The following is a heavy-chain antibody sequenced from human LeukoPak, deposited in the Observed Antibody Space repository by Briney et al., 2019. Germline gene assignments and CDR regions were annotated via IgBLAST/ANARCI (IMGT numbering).Heavy chain of an antibody. CDR1: GGSFSGYY. J-gene: IGHJ5*02. D-gene: IGHD3-10*01. V-gene: IGHV4-34*01. CDR2: INHSGSI. CDR3: ASPHYYGSGSYYT. Sequence: SETLSLTCAVYGGSFSGYYWSWIRQPPGKGLEWIGEINHSGSINYNPSLKSRVTISVDTSKNQFSLKLSSVTAADTAVYYCASPHYYGSGSYYTWGQGTLVTVSS.